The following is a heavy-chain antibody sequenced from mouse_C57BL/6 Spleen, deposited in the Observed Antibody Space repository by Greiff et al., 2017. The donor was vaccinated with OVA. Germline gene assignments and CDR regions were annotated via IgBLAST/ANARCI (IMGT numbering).Heavy chain of an antibody. J-gene: IGHJ1*03. D-gene: IGHD3-1*01. CDR3: ARHHRDCRYFDV. CDR1: EYDFPSHD. V-gene: IGHV5-2*01. CDR2: INSDGGST. Sequence: EVKLMESGGGLVQPGESLNLSCESNEYDFPSHDMSWVRKTPEKRLELVAAINSDGGSTYYPDTMERRFSISRDNTKKTLYLQMSSLRAEDTALYYGARHHRDCRYFDVWGTGTTVTVSS.